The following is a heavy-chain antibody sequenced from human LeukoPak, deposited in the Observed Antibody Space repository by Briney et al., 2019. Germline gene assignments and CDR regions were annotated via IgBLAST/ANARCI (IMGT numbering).Heavy chain of an antibody. Sequence: ASVKVSCKASGYTFTGYYMHWVRQAPGKGLEWMGGFDPEDGETIYAQKFQGRVTMTEDTSTDTAYMELSSLRSEDTAVYYCATDNWNAPWGQGTLVTVSS. J-gene: IGHJ5*02. CDR3: ATDNWNAP. CDR2: FDPEDGET. CDR1: GYTFTGYY. V-gene: IGHV1-24*01.